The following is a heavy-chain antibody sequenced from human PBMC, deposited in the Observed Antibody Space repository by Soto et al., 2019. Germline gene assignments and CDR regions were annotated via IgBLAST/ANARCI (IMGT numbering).Heavy chain of an antibody. CDR1: GGSIRSYY. CDR2: IYSGGTP. V-gene: IGHV4-4*08. J-gene: IGHJ4*02. Sequence: QVQLQESGPGLVKPSETLSLTCTVSGGSIRSYYWSWIRQPPGKGLEWIGYIYSGGTPNYNPSVKSRRTIGVATPKTRFSLRLSSVPAADAAVYYCARGSGWYYYWGQGTLVTVSS. D-gene: IGHD6-19*01. CDR3: ARGSGWYYY.